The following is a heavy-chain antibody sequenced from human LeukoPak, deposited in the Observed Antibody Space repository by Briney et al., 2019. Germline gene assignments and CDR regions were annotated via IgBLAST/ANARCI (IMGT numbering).Heavy chain of an antibody. CDR3: ASTVVPAAIGIGYYYYMDV. D-gene: IGHD2-2*01. V-gene: IGHV4-4*07. Sequence: SSETLSLTCTVSGGSISSYYWSWIRQPAGKGLEWIGRIYTSGSTNYNPSLKSRVTMSVDTSKNQLSLKLSSVTAADTAVYYCASTVVPAAIGIGYYYYMDVWGKGTTVTVSS. CDR2: IYTSGST. CDR1: GGSISSYY. J-gene: IGHJ6*03.